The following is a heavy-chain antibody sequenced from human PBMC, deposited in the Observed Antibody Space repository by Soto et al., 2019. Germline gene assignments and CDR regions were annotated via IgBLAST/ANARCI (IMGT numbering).Heavy chain of an antibody. CDR3: ARDHNRRGYFDY. CDR2: IYYSGST. CDR1: GGSVSSGGFY. Sequence: PSETLSLTCTVSGGSVSSGGFYWSWIRQLPGKGLEWLGHIYYSGSTYFNPSLKSRLTMSLDTSNNQFSLELSSMTAADTAVYYCARDHNRRGYFDYWGQGTLVTSPQ. V-gene: IGHV4-31*03. J-gene: IGHJ4*02.